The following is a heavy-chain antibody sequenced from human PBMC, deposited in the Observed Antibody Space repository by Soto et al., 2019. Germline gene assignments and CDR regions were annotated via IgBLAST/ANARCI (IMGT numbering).Heavy chain of an antibody. Sequence: SETLSLTCAVYGGSFSGYYWSWLRQPPGKGLEWIGEINHSGSTNYNPSLKSRVTISVDTSKNQFSLKLSSVTAADTAVYYCARVDRGSRIYNWLDPWGQGTLVTVSS. D-gene: IGHD1-26*01. CDR3: ARVDRGSRIYNWLDP. V-gene: IGHV4-34*01. CDR2: INHSGST. J-gene: IGHJ5*02. CDR1: GGSFSGYY.